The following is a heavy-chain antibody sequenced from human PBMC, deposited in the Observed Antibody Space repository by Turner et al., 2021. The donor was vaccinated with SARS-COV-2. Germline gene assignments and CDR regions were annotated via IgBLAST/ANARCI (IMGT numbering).Heavy chain of an antibody. CDR1: GFTLSEFS. CDR2: SDPENGGT. CDR3: GTRWYIVGSLNGMDV. Sequence: QVQLIQSGAEVKKPGASVKVSCKVSGFTLSEFSMHWVRQAPAKGLEWLGGSDPENGGTAYAQEFQVRIRMIEDTSTNTAYMELNSLRPDDSAVYYCGTRWYIVGSLNGMDVWGQWTTVTVSS. D-gene: IGHD1-26*01. V-gene: IGHV1-24*01. J-gene: IGHJ6*02.